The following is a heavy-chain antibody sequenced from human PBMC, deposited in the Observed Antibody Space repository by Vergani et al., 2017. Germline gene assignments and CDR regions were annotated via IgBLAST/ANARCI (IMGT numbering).Heavy chain of an antibody. CDR3: ARLPGSWLYYFDY. D-gene: IGHD6-13*01. Sequence: QVQLQESGPGLVKPSETLSLTCAVSGYSISSAYYWGWIRQPPGKGLEWIGSIYHSGSTYYNPFLKSRVTISVDTSKNHFSLKLSSVTAADTAVYYCARLPGSWLYYFDYWGQGTLVTVSS. V-gene: IGHV4-38-2*01. CDR1: GYSISSAYY. CDR2: IYHSGST. J-gene: IGHJ4*02.